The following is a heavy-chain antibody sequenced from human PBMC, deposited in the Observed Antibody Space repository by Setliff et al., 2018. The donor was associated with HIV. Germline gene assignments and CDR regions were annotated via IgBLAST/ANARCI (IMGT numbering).Heavy chain of an antibody. CDR2: ISGYNGNT. V-gene: IGHV1-18*01. J-gene: IGHJ3*02. CDR1: GYTFTSYG. Sequence: AASVKVSCKASGYTFTSYGISWVRQAPGQGLEWMGWISGYNGNTNYAQKLQCRVTMTTDTSTSTAYMELRSLRSDDTAVYYCAAIAAAALRGTFDIWGQGTMVTVSS. D-gene: IGHD6-13*01. CDR3: AAIAAAALRGTFDI.